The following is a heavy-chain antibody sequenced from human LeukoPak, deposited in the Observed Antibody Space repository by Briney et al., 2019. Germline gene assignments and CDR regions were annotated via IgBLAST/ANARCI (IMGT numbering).Heavy chain of an antibody. D-gene: IGHD6-13*01. J-gene: IGHJ4*02. CDR2: IYHSGST. V-gene: IGHV4-30-2*01. CDR3: AREEADSSSWLFDY. Sequence: PSETLSLTCTVSGGSISSGGYYWSWIRQPPGKGLEWIGYIYHSGSTYYNPSLKSRVTISVDKSKNQFSLKLSSVTAADTAVYYCAREEADSSSWLFDYWGQGTLVTVSS. CDR1: GGSISSGGYY.